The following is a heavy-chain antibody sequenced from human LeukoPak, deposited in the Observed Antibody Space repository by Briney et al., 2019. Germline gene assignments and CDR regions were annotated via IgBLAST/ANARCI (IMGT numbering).Heavy chain of an antibody. J-gene: IGHJ3*02. CDR3: AGEAGNDAFDI. Sequence: PGRSLRLSCAASGFTFSSYAMHWVRQAPGKGLEWVAVISYDGSNKYYADSVKGRFTISRDNSKNTLYLQMNSLRAEDTAVYYCAGEAGNDAFDIWGQGTMVTVSS. CDR2: ISYDGSNK. V-gene: IGHV3-30-3*01. CDR1: GFTFSSYA. D-gene: IGHD6-13*01.